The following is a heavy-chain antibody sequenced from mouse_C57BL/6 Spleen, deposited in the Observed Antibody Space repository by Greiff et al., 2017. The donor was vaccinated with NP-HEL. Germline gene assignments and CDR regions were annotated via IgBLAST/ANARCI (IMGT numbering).Heavy chain of an antibody. CDR2: INPSSGYT. V-gene: IGHV1-7*01. Sequence: VQGVESGAELAKPGASVKLSCKASGYTFTSYWMHWVKQRPGQGLEWIGYINPSSGYTKYNQKFKDKATLTADKSSSTAYMQLSSLTYEDSAVYYCAKGQLSLYYAMDYWGQGTSVTVSS. J-gene: IGHJ4*01. CDR1: GYTFTSYW. D-gene: IGHD3-2*02. CDR3: AKGQLSLYYAMDY.